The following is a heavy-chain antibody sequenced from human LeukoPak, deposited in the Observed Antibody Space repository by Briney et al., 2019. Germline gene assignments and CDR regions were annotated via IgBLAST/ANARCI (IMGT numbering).Heavy chain of an antibody. CDR2: ISAYNGNT. J-gene: IGHJ4*02. D-gene: IGHD5-24*01. Sequence: ASVKVSCKASGYTFTSYYMHWVRQAPGQGLEWMGWISAYNGNTNYAQKLQGRVTMTTDTSTSTAYMELRSLRSDDTAVYYCAREMAVVSAFDYWGQGTLVTVSS. CDR1: GYTFTSYY. CDR3: AREMAVVSAFDY. V-gene: IGHV1-18*04.